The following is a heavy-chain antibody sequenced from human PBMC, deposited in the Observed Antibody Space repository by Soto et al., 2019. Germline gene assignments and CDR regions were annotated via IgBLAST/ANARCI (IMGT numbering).Heavy chain of an antibody. Sequence: ASVKVSCKASGYTFTGYYMHWVRQAPGQGLEWMGWINPNSGGTNYAQKFQGRVTMTRDTSISTAYMELSRLRSDDTAVCYCARWWELLASNWFDPWGQGTLVTVSS. CDR2: INPNSGGT. J-gene: IGHJ5*02. CDR3: ARWWELLASNWFDP. V-gene: IGHV1-2*02. CDR1: GYTFTGYY. D-gene: IGHD1-26*01.